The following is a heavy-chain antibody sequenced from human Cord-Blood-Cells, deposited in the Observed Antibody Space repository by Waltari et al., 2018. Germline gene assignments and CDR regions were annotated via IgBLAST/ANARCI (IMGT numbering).Heavy chain of an antibody. CDR2: SNPNRGGT. CDR1: GYTFTGYY. J-gene: IGHJ4*02. V-gene: IGHV1-2*02. CDR3: ARVPYYEFWSGYYDY. D-gene: IGHD3-3*01. Sequence: QVQLVQSGAEVKKPGASVKVSCKASGYTFTGYYMHWVRQAPGQGLEWMGWSNPNRGGTNYAQKVQGRVTMTRDTSISTAYMELSRLRSDDTAVYYCARVPYYEFWSGYYDYWGQGTLVTVSS.